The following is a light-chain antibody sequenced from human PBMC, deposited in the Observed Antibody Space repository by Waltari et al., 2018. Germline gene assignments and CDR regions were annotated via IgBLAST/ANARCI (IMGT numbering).Light chain of an antibody. V-gene: IGKV3-11*01. J-gene: IGKJ4*01. Sequence: SPGERATLSCRASQSVYSFLAWYQQKPGQAPRLLIYEASQRATGIPARFSGSGSGTDFTLTISNLEPEDVAVYYCQQRANWPPLTFGGGTKVEIK. CDR2: EAS. CDR3: QQRANWPPLT. CDR1: QSVYSF.